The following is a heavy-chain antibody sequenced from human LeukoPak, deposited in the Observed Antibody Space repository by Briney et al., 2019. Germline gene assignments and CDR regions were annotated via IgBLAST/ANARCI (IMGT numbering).Heavy chain of an antibody. CDR3: AREHPRGEVDDFDY. Sequence: PSETLSLTCTVSGGSISSGFYYWSWIRQPAGKGLEWIGRIYTSGSTNYNPSLKSRISISVDTSKNQFSLKLTSVAAADTAVYYCAREHPRGEVDDFDYWGQGTLVTVSS. CDR2: IYTSGST. CDR1: GGSISSGFYY. D-gene: IGHD3-16*01. J-gene: IGHJ4*02. V-gene: IGHV4-61*02.